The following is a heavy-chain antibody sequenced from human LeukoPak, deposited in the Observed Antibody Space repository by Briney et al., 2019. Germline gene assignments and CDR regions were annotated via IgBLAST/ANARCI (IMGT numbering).Heavy chain of an antibody. CDR2: ISTSGSTI. J-gene: IGHJ4*02. CDR3: ARAQWELLDYDY. CDR1: GFTFSDYY. V-gene: IGHV3-11*01. D-gene: IGHD1-26*01. Sequence: PGGSLRLSCAASGFTFSDYYMSWIRQAPGKGLEWVSYISTSGSTIYYADSVKGRFTISRDNAKNSLYLQMNSLRDEDTAVYYCARAQWELLDYDYWGQGTLVTVSS.